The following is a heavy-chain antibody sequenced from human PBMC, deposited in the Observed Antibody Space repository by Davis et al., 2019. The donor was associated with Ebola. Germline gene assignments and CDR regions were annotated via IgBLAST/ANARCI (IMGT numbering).Heavy chain of an antibody. D-gene: IGHD6-13*01. CDR2: IYSGGTT. Sequence: PGGSLRLSCAASGFTVSSNSMSWVRQAPGKGLEWVSVIYSGGTTYYADSVKGRFTISRDNAKNSLYLQMNSLRAEDTAVYYCARGGDSSSLDYWGQGTLVTVSS. V-gene: IGHV3-66*01. CDR3: ARGGDSSSLDY. CDR1: GFTVSSNS. J-gene: IGHJ4*02.